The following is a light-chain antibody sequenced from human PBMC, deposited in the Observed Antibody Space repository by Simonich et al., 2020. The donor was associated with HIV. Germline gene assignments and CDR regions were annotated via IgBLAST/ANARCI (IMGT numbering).Light chain of an antibody. J-gene: IGLJ3*02. Sequence: NFMLTQPHSVSESPGKTVTISCTRSSGSIASNYVQWYQQRPGIAPTTVIYEDNQRPSGVPDRFSGSIDSSSNSASLTISGLKTEDEADYYCQSYDSSSHWVFGGGTKLTVL. CDR2: EDN. V-gene: IGLV6-57*03. CDR3: QSYDSSSHWV. CDR1: SGSIASNY.